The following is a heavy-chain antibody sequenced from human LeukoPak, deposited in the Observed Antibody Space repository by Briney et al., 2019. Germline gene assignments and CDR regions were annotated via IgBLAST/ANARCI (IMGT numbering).Heavy chain of an antibody. J-gene: IGHJ4*02. CDR1: GYTFTSYY. CDR2: INPSGGST. V-gene: IGHV1-46*01. CDR3: ARNGPRDVPLDY. D-gene: IGHD2-8*01. Sequence: ASVKVSCRASGYTFTSYYMHWVRQAPGQGLEWMGIINPSGGSTSYAQKFQGRVTMTRDTSTSTVYMELSSLRSEDTAVYYCARNGPRDVPLDYWGQGTLVTVSS.